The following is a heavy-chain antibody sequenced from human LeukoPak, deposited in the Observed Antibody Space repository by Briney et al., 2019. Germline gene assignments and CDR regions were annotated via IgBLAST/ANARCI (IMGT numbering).Heavy chain of an antibody. J-gene: IGHJ6*02. D-gene: IGHD3-10*01. CDR2: INWNGGST. CDR1: GFTFDDYG. CDR3: ARARMRSGSYYSLDYYYGMDV. V-gene: IGHV3-20*01. Sequence: PGGSLRLSCAASGFTFDDYGMSWVRQAPGKGLEWVSGINWNGGSTGYADSVKGRFTISRDNAKNSLYLQMNSLRAEDTALYHCARARMRSGSYYSLDYYYGMDVWGQGTTVTVSS.